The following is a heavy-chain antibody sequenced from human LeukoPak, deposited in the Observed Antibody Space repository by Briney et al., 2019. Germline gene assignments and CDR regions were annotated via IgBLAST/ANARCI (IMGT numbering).Heavy chain of an antibody. CDR2: INSDGSST. CDR1: GFTFSSYW. V-gene: IGHV3-74*01. J-gene: IGHJ6*03. D-gene: IGHD2-2*01. Sequence: GGSLRLSCAASGFTFSSYWMHWVRQAPGKGLVWVSRINSDGSSTSYADSVKGRFTISRDNAKNTLYLQMNSLRAEDTAVYYCARGLGCSSTSCYYCYYMDVWGKGTTVTVSS. CDR3: ARGLGCSSTSCYYCYYMDV.